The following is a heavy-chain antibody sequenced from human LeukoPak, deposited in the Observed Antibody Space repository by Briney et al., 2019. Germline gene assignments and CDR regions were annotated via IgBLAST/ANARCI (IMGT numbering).Heavy chain of an antibody. D-gene: IGHD5-18*01. CDR1: GGSISSYY. J-gene: IGHJ6*02. CDR3: ARGNTAMVPGYYYYGMDV. CDR2: IYYSGST. Sequence: SETLSLTCTVSGGSISSYYWSWIRQPPERGLEWIGYIYYSGSTNYNPSLKSRVTISVDTSKNQFSLKLSSVTAADTAVYYCARGNTAMVPGYYYYGMDVWGQGTTVTVSS. V-gene: IGHV4-59*01.